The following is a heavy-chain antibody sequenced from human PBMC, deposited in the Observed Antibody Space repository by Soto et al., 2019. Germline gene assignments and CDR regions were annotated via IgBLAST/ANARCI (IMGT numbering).Heavy chain of an antibody. CDR3: AKLVGPAARRSSMDV. Sequence: QVQLVQSGAEVKKHGSSVKVSCKASGGTFTSYAVSWVRQAPGQGLEWMGVSIPIFGTANYARKFQGRVTITADKSTSTAYMELSSLRSEDTAVYYCAKLVGPAARRSSMDVWGQGTTVTVSS. CDR1: GGTFTSYA. D-gene: IGHD2-2*01. CDR2: SIPIFGTA. J-gene: IGHJ6*02. V-gene: IGHV1-69*06.